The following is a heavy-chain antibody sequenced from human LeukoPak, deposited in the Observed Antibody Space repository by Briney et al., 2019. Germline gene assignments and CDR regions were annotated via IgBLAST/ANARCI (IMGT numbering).Heavy chain of an antibody. CDR2: IGSNGYT. V-gene: IGHV3-69-1*01. CDR3: ARDQYDTWSRRGNFDS. Sequence: GGSLRLSCAASGFIFSDYAMNWVRQDPGKRLEWVSSIGSNGYTFYTGSVKGRFAISRDNTKNSLYLQMNSLRVEDTAVFYCARDQYDTWSRRGNFDSWGQGTLVIVSS. D-gene: IGHD3-3*01. CDR1: GFIFSDYA. J-gene: IGHJ4*02.